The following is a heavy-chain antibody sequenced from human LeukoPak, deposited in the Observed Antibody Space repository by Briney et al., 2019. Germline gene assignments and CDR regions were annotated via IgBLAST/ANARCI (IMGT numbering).Heavy chain of an antibody. V-gene: IGHV4-59*08. J-gene: IGHJ4*02. Sequence: PSETLSLTCTVSRGSISSYYWNWIRQSPGKGLGWIGYIYSSGSSNYNPSFKSRVTISVDTSKNQFSLKVSSVTAADTAVYYCARHTYGFGVDYWGQGTLVTVSS. CDR3: ARHTYGFGVDY. CDR2: IYSSGSS. CDR1: RGSISSYY. D-gene: IGHD3-10*01.